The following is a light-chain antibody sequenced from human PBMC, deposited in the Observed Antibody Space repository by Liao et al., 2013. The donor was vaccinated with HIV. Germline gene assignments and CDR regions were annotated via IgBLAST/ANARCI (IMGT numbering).Light chain of an antibody. V-gene: IGLV3-1*01. CDR2: QDS. CDR3: QVWDIARDHVV. Sequence: SYELTQPPSVSVSPGQTASITCSGDKLGDKYACWYQQKPGQSPVLVIYQDSKRPSGIPERFSGSTSGNTATLTISRVEAEDEADYYCQVWDIARDHVVFGGGTKLTVL. J-gene: IGLJ2*01. CDR1: KLGDKY.